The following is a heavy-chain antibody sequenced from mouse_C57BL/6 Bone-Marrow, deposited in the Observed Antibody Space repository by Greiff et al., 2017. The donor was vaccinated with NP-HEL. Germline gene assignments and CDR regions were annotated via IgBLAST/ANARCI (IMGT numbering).Heavy chain of an antibody. CDR3: ARRVYTPFAY. D-gene: IGHD5-1-1*01. CDR1: GFTFSSYG. J-gene: IGHJ3*01. CDR2: ISSGGSYT. V-gene: IGHV5-6*02. Sequence: VESGGDLVKPGGSLKLSCAASGFTFSSYGMSWVRQTPDKRLEWVATISSGGSYTYYPDSVKGRFTISRDNAKNTLYLQMSSLKSEDTAMYYCARRVYTPFAYWGQGTLVTVSA.